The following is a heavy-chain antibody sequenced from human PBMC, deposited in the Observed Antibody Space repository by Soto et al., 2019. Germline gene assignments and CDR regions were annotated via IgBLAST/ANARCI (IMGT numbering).Heavy chain of an antibody. V-gene: IGHV3-7*03. J-gene: IGHJ4*02. CDR2: IKQDGSEK. Sequence: EVQLVESGGGLVQPGGSLRLSCAASGFTFSSYWMSWVRQAPGKGLEWVANIKQDGSEKYYVDSVKGRFTISRDNAKNSLYLQMNSLRAEDTAVYYCATSVIAAAGTETDYWGQGTLVTVSS. CDR3: ATSVIAAAGTETDY. CDR1: GFTFSSYW. D-gene: IGHD6-13*01.